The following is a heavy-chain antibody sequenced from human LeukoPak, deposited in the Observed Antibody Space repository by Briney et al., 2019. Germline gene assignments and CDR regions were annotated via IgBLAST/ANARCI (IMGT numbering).Heavy chain of an antibody. J-gene: IGHJ4*02. Sequence: GSLRLSCAASGFTFSSYAMHWVRQAPGKGLEWVAVISYDGSNKYYADSVKGRFTISRDNSKNTLYLQMNSLRAEDTAVYYCAREPNTMIVVVTGNYFDYWGQGTLVTVSS. V-gene: IGHV3-30-3*01. CDR2: ISYDGSNK. CDR1: GFTFSSYA. D-gene: IGHD3-22*01. CDR3: AREPNTMIVVVTGNYFDY.